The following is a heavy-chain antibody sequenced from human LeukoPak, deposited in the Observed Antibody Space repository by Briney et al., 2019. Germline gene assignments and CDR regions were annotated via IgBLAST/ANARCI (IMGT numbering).Heavy chain of an antibody. V-gene: IGHV3-7*01. J-gene: IGHJ4*02. D-gene: IGHD6-19*01. CDR1: GFTFSSYW. CDR3: ARDILGSGWYYFDY. CDR2: IKQDGSEK. Sequence: GGSLRLSCAASGFTFSSYWMSWVRQAPGKGLEWVANIKQDGSEKYYVDSVEGRFTISRDNAKNSLYLQMNSLRAEDTAVYYCARDILGSGWYYFDYWGQGTLVTVSS.